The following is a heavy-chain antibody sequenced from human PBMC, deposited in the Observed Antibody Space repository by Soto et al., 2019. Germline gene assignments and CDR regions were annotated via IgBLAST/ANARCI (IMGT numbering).Heavy chain of an antibody. D-gene: IGHD2-21*02. CDR3: ARLVVTPFDYYFDY. CDR1: GYSFTSYW. CDR2: IDPSDSYT. Sequence: ESLTISRKGSGYSFTSYWISLVRQMPGKGLEWMGRIDPSDSYTNYSPSFQGHVTISADKSISTAYLQWSSLKASDTAMYYCARLVVTPFDYYFDYWGQGTLVTVSS. J-gene: IGHJ4*02. V-gene: IGHV5-10-1*01.